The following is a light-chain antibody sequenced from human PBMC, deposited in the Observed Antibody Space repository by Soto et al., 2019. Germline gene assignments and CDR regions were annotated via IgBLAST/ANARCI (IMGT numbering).Light chain of an antibody. CDR2: GAS. Sequence: EVVLTQSPGTLSLSPGERATLSCRASQTVSSAYLAWYQQGPGQTPRLLIFGASNRATAIPDRFSGSGSGTDFTLTISRLEPEDFAVYYCQHYGGSPGVTFGPGTKVDIK. J-gene: IGKJ3*01. CDR3: QHYGGSPGVT. CDR1: QTVSSAY. V-gene: IGKV3-20*01.